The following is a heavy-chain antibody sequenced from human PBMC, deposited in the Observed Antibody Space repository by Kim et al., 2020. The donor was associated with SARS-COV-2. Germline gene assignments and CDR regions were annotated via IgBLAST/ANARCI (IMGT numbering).Heavy chain of an antibody. CDR2: IRSKAYGGTT. Sequence: GGSLRLSCTASGFTFGDYAMSWFRQAPGKGLEWVGFIRSKAYGGTTEYAASVKGRFTISRDDSKSIAYLQMNSLKTEDTAVYYCTRDLDYGGTQPPVDYWGQGTLVTVSS. V-gene: IGHV3-49*03. J-gene: IGHJ4*02. D-gene: IGHD4-17*01. CDR1: GFTFGDYA. CDR3: TRDLDYGGTQPPVDY.